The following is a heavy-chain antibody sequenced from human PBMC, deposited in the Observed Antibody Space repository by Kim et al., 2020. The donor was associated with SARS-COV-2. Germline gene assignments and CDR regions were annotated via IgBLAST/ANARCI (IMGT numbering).Heavy chain of an antibody. CDR1: GFTFSSYE. Sequence: GGSLRLSCAASGFTFSSYEMHWVRQAPGKGLEWVSYISSSGSTIYYADSVKGRFTISRDNAKNSLYLQMNSLRAEDTAVYYCARSNYDILTGYLNYFDYCGQGTLFTVSS. D-gene: IGHD3-9*01. V-gene: IGHV3-48*03. CDR3: ARSNYDILTGYLNYFDY. CDR2: ISSSGSTI. J-gene: IGHJ4*02.